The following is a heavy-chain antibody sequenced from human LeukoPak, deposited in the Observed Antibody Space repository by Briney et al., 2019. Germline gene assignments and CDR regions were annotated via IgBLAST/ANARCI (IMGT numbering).Heavy chain of an antibody. J-gene: IGHJ4*02. CDR3: ARDTYYYDSSGYHVFDY. Sequence: SETLSLTCTVSGGSISSSSYYWGWIRQPPGKGLEWIGSIYYSGSTNYNPSLKSRVTMSVDTSKNQFSLKLSSVTAADTAVYYCARDTYYYDSSGYHVFDYWGQGTLVTVSS. V-gene: IGHV4-39*07. D-gene: IGHD3-22*01. CDR1: GGSISSSSYY. CDR2: IYYSGST.